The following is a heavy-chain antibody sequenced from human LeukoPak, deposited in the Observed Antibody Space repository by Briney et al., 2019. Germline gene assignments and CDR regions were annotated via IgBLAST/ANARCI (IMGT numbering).Heavy chain of an antibody. CDR2: IYSGGMT. V-gene: IGHV3-53*01. D-gene: IGHD6-25*01. Sequence: GGSLRLSCAVSGFTVSINYMNWVRQAPGKGLEWVSVIYSGGMTYYADSVKGRFTISRDTSKNTLYLQMVSLRDEGTAVYYCAKGVEQRYYYYYMDVWGKGTTVTVSS. CDR3: AKGVEQRYYYYYMDV. J-gene: IGHJ6*03. CDR1: GFTVSINY.